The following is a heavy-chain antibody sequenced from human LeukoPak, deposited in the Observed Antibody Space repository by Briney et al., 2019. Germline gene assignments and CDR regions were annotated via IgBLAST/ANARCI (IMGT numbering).Heavy chain of an antibody. J-gene: IGHJ3*02. CDR2: IYTSGST. Sequence: SETLSLTCTVSGGSISSGNYYWSWIRQPAGKGLEWIGRIYTSGSTNYNPSLKSRVTISVDTSKNQFSLNLNSVTAADTAVYYCARARYDFWSAVGVFDIWGQGTMVTVSS. V-gene: IGHV4-61*02. D-gene: IGHD3-3*01. CDR1: GGSISSGNYY. CDR3: ARARYDFWSAVGVFDI.